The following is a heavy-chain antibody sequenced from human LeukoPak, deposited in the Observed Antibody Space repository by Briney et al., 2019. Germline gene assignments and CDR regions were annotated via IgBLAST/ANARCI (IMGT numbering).Heavy chain of an antibody. J-gene: IGHJ3*02. V-gene: IGHV4-34*01. Sequence: SESLSLTCAVYGGSFSGYYWSWIRQPPGKGLEWIAEINHSGSTNYNPSLKSRVTISVDTYKIQFSLKLSSVTAADTAVYYCERGGFNMDAFDIWGQGTMVTVSS. D-gene: IGHD2/OR15-2a*01. CDR3: ERGGFNMDAFDI. CDR2: INHSGST. CDR1: GGSFSGYY.